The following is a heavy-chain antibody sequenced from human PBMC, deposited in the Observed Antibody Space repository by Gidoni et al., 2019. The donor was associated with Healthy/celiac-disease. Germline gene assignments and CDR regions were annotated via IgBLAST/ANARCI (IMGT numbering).Heavy chain of an antibody. D-gene: IGHD3-10*01. CDR1: AWSFSGYY. CDR3: ARAKSRITMVRGVIITPRWFDP. Sequence: QVHLQQSRARLLTPSETLSLPCAVYAWSFSGYYCSWIRQPPGKGLEWIGEINHSGSNNYNPSLKSRVTISVDTYKNQCSLKLSSVTAADTAVYYCARAKSRITMVRGVIITPRWFDPWGQGTLVTVSS. CDR2: INHSGSN. V-gene: IGHV4-34*01. J-gene: IGHJ5*02.